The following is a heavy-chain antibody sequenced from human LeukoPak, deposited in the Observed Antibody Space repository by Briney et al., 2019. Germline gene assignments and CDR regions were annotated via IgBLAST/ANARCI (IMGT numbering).Heavy chain of an antibody. D-gene: IGHD3-22*01. CDR3: ARWEASPSRGWSYP. CDR2: MNPNNGDT. V-gene: IGHV1-2*02. Sequence: ASVKVSCKASAYTFTGYYVHWVRQAPGQGLEWMGWMNPNNGDTNYAQKFQGRVSMTRDTSISTAYMELNSLRFDDTAVYYCARWEASPSRGWSYPWGQGTLVTVSS. CDR1: AYTFTGYY. J-gene: IGHJ5*02.